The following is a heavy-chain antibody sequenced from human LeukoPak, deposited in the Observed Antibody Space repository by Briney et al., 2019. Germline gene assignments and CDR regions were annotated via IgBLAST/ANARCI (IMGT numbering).Heavy chain of an antibody. D-gene: IGHD4-23*01. V-gene: IGHV4-39*07. CDR1: GDSISTSSSY. Sequence: SETLSLTCFVSGDSISTSSSYWGWIRQPPGKGLEWIGSRYFRGSTYYNPSLKSRVTISVDTSKNQFSLKLSSVTAADTAVYYCARHRGWRLRWPDAFDIWGQGTMVTVSS. CDR3: ARHRGWRLRWPDAFDI. CDR2: RYFRGST. J-gene: IGHJ3*02.